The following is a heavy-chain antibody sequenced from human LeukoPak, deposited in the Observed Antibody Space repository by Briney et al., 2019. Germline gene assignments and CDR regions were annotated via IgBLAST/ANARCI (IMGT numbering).Heavy chain of an antibody. Sequence: ASVKVSCKASGYTFTGYYMHWVRQAPGQGLEWMGRINPNSGGTNYAQKFQSRVTMTRDTSISTAYMELSRLRSDDTAVYYCARDSYDFWSGYYRNDYWGQGTLVTVSS. J-gene: IGHJ4*02. V-gene: IGHV1-2*06. CDR2: INPNSGGT. CDR3: ARDSYDFWSGYYRNDY. D-gene: IGHD3-3*01. CDR1: GYTFTGYY.